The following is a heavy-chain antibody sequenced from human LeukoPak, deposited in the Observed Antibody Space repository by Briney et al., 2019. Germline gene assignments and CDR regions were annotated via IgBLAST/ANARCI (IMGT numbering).Heavy chain of an antibody. CDR1: GXXXTGXX. V-gene: IGHV1-2*02. J-gene: IGHJ3*02. D-gene: IGHD6-6*01. CDR2: XXXXXGGT. Sequence: RASVKVSCKAXGXXXTGXXXXWVRXXXXXXXXXXXXXXXXXGGTNYAQKFQGRVTMTRDTSISTAYMELSRLRSDDTAVYYCARERLQLVALPTPDAFDIWGQGTMVTVSS. CDR3: ARERLQLVALPTPDAFDI.